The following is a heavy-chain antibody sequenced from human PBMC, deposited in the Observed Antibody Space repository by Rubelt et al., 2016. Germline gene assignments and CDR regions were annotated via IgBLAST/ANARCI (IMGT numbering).Heavy chain of an antibody. CDR1: GGSFSNYY. V-gene: IGHV4-34*01. CDR2: INKSGNT. D-gene: IGHD1-26*01. J-gene: IGHJ4*02. Sequence: QVQLQQWGAGLFRPSQTLSLTCGVYGGSFSNYYWTWIRQPPGKGLEWIGDINKSGNTDYNPSLKRRVTISVDTSKNQFSLKLSSVTAADTAVYYCAKEGRVVGPFDSWGQGILVTVSS. CDR3: AKEGRVVGPFDS.